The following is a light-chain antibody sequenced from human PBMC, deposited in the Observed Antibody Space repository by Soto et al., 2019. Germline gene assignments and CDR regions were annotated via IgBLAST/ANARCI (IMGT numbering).Light chain of an antibody. CDR3: CSYAGSSTYV. CDR2: EGS. J-gene: IGLJ1*01. V-gene: IGLV2-23*01. Sequence: QSVLTQPASVSGSPGQSITISCTGTSSDVGSYNLVSWYQQHPGKAPKLMIYEGSKRPSGVSKRLSGSKSGNTASLTISGLQAEDEADYYCCSYAGSSTYVFGTGTKVTV. CDR1: SSDVGSYNL.